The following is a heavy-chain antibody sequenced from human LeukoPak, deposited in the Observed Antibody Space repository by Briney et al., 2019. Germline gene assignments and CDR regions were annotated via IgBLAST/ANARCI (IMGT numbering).Heavy chain of an antibody. J-gene: IGHJ4*02. V-gene: IGHV3-20*04. D-gene: IGHD3-22*01. CDR1: GFTFNDYG. CDR3: ARDKHYYDSSNYV. CDR2: INWNGGTI. Sequence: PGGSLRLSCAASGFTFNDYGMSWVRQGPGKGLEWVSGINWNGGTIGYADSVRGRFTISRDNAKNSLYLQMNSLRAEDTALYYCARDKHYYDSSNYVWGQGTLVTVSS.